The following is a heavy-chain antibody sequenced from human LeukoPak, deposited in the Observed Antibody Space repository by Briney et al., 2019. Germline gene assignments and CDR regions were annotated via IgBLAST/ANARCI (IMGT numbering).Heavy chain of an antibody. CDR2: IYYSGAT. CDR1: GDSISSSTYY. J-gene: IGHJ4*02. D-gene: IGHD6-13*01. Sequence: SETLSLTCTVSGDSISSSTYYWGWIRQPPGKGLEWIGSIYYSGATYYNPSLKSRVTISIDTSKNQFSLQLTSVTAADTAVYYCARSQQLIRTFDSWGQGTLVTVSS. V-gene: IGHV4-39*07. CDR3: ARSQQLIRTFDS.